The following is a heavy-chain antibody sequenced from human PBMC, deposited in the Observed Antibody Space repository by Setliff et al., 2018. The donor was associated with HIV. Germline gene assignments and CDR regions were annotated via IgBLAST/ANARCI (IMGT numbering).Heavy chain of an antibody. V-gene: IGHV3-9*01. CDR1: GFTFDDYA. D-gene: IGHD6-6*01. J-gene: IGHJ5*01. Sequence: PGGSLRLSCAASGFTFDDYAMHWVRQAPGKGLEWVSGISWNSGSIGYADSVKGRFTISRDNAKNSLYLQMNSLRAEDTALYFCARDPRTDSSYAWFDSWGQGTLVTVSS. CDR3: ARDPRTDSSYAWFDS. CDR2: ISWNSGSI.